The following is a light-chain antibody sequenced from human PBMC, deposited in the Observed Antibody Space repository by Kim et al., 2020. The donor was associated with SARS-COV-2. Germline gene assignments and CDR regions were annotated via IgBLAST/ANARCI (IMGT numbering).Light chain of an antibody. CDR3: QSYDNSLKIKV. Sequence: QSVTIAFSGASSNIGAGSDLPYNQQLPATAPKLLCSTNPNRPSGVPDRSSGSKAGTSAALAITGLQAEDEADYYCQSYDNSLKIKVFGGGTQLTVL. V-gene: IGLV1-40*01. CDR1: SSNIGAGSD. CDR2: TNP. J-gene: IGLJ2*01.